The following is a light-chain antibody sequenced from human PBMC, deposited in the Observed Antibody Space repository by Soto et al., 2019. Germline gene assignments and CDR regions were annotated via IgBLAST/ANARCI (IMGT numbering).Light chain of an antibody. CDR1: QSVSRS. V-gene: IGKV1-39*01. CDR2: AAS. J-gene: IGKJ1*01. Sequence: QLTQSPSSLSASVGGRVIITCRASQSVSRSLNWYQQKPGQPPKLLLYAASTLHSGVPSRFSGSGSGTEFTLTISSLQPEDFATYYCQQNAITPPWTFGQGTKVEVK. CDR3: QQNAITPPWT.